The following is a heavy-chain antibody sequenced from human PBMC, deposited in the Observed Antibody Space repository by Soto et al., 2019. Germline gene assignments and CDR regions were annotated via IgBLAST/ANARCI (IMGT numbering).Heavy chain of an antibody. V-gene: IGHV1-8*01. CDR3: AGEKVGTTGIDF. J-gene: IGHJ4*02. CDR1: GYTFTGYD. D-gene: IGHD1-26*01. CDR2: MNPNSGNT. Sequence: QAQLVQSGAEVKKPGASVKVSCKASGYTFTGYDINWVRQATVQGLEWMGWMNPNSGNTGYAQNFQGRVTMTRDNPITTAYIELTSLRDEDSAVYYCAGEKVGTTGIDFWGQGTLVTVSS.